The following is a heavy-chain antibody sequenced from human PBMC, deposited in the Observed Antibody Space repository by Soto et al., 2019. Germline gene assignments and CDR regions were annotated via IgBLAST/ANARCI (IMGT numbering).Heavy chain of an antibody. CDR3: TGGYCTGGTCYSGYFQH. CDR2: IRSKANDYAT. J-gene: IGHJ1*01. CDR1: GFTFSGST. V-gene: IGHV3-73*02. Sequence: EVQLVQSGGGLVQPGGSLKLSCAAPGFTFSGSTVHWVRQASGEGLQWVGRIRSKANDYATTYIASVKGRFTISRDDSRNMAYLQMSDLKTEDTAVYYCTGGYCTGGTCYSGYFQHWGQGALVTVFS. D-gene: IGHD2-15*01.